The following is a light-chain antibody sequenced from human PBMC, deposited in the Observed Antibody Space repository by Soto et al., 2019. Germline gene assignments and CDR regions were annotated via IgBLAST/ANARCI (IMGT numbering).Light chain of an antibody. CDR2: AAS. CDR1: RDISND. Sequence: DIQLTQSPSFLSASVGDRVTITCRASRDISNDLVWYQQNPGKAPNLLIYAASTLQSGVPSRFSGSGSGTEFTLTISSLQPEDFATYYCQQLNSYPRTFGQGTKLEIK. J-gene: IGKJ2*01. V-gene: IGKV1-9*01. CDR3: QQLNSYPRT.